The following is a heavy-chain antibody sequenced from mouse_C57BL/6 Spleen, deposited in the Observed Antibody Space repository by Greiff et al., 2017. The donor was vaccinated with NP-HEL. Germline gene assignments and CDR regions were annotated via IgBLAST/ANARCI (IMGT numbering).Heavy chain of an antibody. J-gene: IGHJ2*01. CDR1: GYTFTDYY. Sequence: EVQLQQSGPELVKPGASVKISCKASGYTFTDYYMNWVKQSHGKSLEWIGDINPNNGGTSYNQKFKGKATLTVDKSSSTAYMELRSLTSEDSAVYYCARQGGLRHYYGRGNYFDYWGQGTTLTVSS. CDR2: INPNNGGT. CDR3: ARQGGLRHYYGRGNYFDY. D-gene: IGHD1-1*01. V-gene: IGHV1-26*01.